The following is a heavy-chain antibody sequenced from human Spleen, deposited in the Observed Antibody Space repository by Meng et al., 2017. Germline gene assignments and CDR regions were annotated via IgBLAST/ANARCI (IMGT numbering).Heavy chain of an antibody. D-gene: IGHD5-18*01. Sequence: RQESGPGLVKTWETLSLTCTVSGGSIRSYYWSWIRQPPGKGLEWIGYFYHSGSTNYNPSLKSRVTISVDTSKNQFSLKLSSVTAADTAVYYCARVGVDIVMVDEWYFDLWGRGTLVTVSS. CDR3: ARVGVDIVMVDEWYFDL. V-gene: IGHV4-59*01. CDR1: GGSIRSYY. CDR2: FYHSGST. J-gene: IGHJ2*01.